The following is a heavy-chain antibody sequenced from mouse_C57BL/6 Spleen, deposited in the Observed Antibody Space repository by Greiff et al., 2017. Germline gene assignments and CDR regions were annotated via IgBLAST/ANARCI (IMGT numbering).Heavy chain of an antibody. Sequence: QVQLQQPGAELVRPGTSVKLSCKASGYTFTSYWMHWVKQRPGQGLEWIGVIDPSDSYTNYNQKFKGKATLTVDTSSSTAYMQLSSLTSEDSAVYYCARSGPYYYGSRYYAMDYRGQRTSVTIAS. CDR1: GYTFTSYW. CDR3: ARSGPYYYGSRYYAMDY. J-gene: IGHJ4*01. CDR2: IDPSDSYT. D-gene: IGHD1-1*01. V-gene: IGHV1-59*01.